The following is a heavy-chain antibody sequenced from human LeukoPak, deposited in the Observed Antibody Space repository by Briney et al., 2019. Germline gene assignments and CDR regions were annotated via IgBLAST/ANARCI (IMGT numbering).Heavy chain of an antibody. D-gene: IGHD3-10*01. V-gene: IGHV3-64D*06. Sequence: PGGALRLYCSASGFTFSSYAMHWVRQAPGKGLEYVSSISTDGGSTYYEDSVKGRFTISRDNSKNTLYLQMSSLRVEGTAVYYCVKELGPGSYYGVDYWGQGTLVTVSS. CDR2: ISTDGGST. CDR1: GFTFSSYA. J-gene: IGHJ4*02. CDR3: VKELGPGSYYGVDY.